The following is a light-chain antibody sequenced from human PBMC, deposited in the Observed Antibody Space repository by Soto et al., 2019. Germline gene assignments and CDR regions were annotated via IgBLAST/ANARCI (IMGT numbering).Light chain of an antibody. J-gene: IGKJ1*01. Sequence: EVVLTQSPGALSLTPGERATRSCRVSQSVSSSYLAWYQQKPGHAPRLLIYSASSRATGIQDRFSGSGSGTDYTLTISRVEPEDFEVYYCKQYGYSFWTFGQRSK. CDR2: SAS. V-gene: IGKV3-20*01. CDR1: QSVSSSY. CDR3: KQYGYSFWT.